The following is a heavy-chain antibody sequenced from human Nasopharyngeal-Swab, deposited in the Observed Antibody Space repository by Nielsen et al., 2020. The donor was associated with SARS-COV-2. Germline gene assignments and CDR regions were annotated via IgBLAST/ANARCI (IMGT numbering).Heavy chain of an antibody. D-gene: IGHD5-18*01. Sequence: SETLSLTCAVYGGSFSGYYWSWIRQPPGKGLEWIGEINHSGSTNYNPSLKSRVTISVDTSKNQFSLKLSSVTAADTAVYYCARNWRDTAMVGPAFEIWGQGTMVTVSS. CDR1: GGSFSGYY. CDR2: INHSGST. J-gene: IGHJ3*02. V-gene: IGHV4-34*01. CDR3: ARNWRDTAMVGPAFEI.